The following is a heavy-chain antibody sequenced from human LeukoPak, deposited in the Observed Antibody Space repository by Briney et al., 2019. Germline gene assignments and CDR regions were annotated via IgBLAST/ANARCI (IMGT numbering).Heavy chain of an antibody. V-gene: IGHV4-59*11. Sequence: SETLSLTCTVSGGSISSHYWSWIRQPPGKGLEWIGYIYYSGSTNYNPSLKSRVTISVDTSKNQFSLKLSPVTAADTAVYYCARDFSGSYGNWGQGTLVTVSS. CDR1: GGSISSHY. D-gene: IGHD3-10*01. CDR2: IYYSGST. J-gene: IGHJ4*02. CDR3: ARDFSGSYGN.